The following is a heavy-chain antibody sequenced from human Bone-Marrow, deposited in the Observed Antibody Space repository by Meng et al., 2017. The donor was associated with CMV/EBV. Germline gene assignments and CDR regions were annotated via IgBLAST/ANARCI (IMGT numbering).Heavy chain of an antibody. D-gene: IGHD3-22*01. CDR2: ISYDGSNK. CDR3: ARTMIVV. V-gene: IGHV3-30-3*01. CDR1: GFTFSSYA. Sequence: GESLKISCAASGFTFSSYAMHWVRQAPGKGLEWVAVISYDGSNKYYADSVKGRFTISRDNSKNTLYLQMNSLRAEDTAVYYCARTMIVVWGQGTLVTDSS. J-gene: IGHJ4*02.